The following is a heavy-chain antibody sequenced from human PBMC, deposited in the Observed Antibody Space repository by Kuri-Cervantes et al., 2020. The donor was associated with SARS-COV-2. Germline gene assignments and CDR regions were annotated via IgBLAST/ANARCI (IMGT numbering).Heavy chain of an antibody. D-gene: IGHD2-2*01. CDR3: ARDVVVVPAAISYMDV. J-gene: IGHJ6*03. CDR2: IRYDGSNK. Sequence: GESLKISCAASGFTFSSYGMHWVRQAPGKGLEWVAFIRYDGSNKYYADSVKGRFTISRDNAKNSLYLQMNSLRAEDTALYYCARDVVVVPAAISYMDVWGKGTTVTVSS. CDR1: GFTFSSYG. V-gene: IGHV3-30*02.